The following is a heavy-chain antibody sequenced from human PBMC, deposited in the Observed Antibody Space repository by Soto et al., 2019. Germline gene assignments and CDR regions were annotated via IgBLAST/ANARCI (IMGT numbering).Heavy chain of an antibody. D-gene: IGHD3-22*01. CDR3: ARESLSGNTYYYDSSGPGPYYYYGMDV. CDR2: IIPIFGTA. J-gene: IGHJ6*02. CDR1: GGTFSSYA. Sequence: SVKVSCKASGGTFSSYAISWVRQAPGQGLEWMGGIIPIFGTANYAQKFQGRVTITADESTSTAYMELSSLRSEGTAVYYCARESLSGNTYYYDSSGPGPYYYYGMDVWGQGTTVTVSS. V-gene: IGHV1-69*13.